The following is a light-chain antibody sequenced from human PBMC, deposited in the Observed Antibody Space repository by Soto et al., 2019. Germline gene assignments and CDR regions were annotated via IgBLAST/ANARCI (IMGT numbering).Light chain of an antibody. V-gene: IGKV3-20*01. Sequence: EIVLTQSPGTLSLSPGERATLSCRASQSVSSSYLAWYQQKPGQAPRLLIYGASSRATGIPDRFSGSGCGTDFSLTISRLEPEDFGVYYCQQYGSSHWTFGQGTKVEIK. CDR2: GAS. CDR1: QSVSSSY. J-gene: IGKJ1*01. CDR3: QQYGSSHWT.